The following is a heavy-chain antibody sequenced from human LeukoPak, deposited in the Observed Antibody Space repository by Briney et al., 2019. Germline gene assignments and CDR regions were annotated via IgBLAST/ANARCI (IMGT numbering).Heavy chain of an antibody. D-gene: IGHD3-9*01. J-gene: IGHJ4*02. CDR1: GFTFSSYS. CDR2: ISSSSSTI. V-gene: IGHV3-48*01. Sequence: GGSLRLSCAASGFTFSSYSMNWVRQAPGKGLEWVSYISSSSSTIYYADSVKGRFTISRDNAKNSLYLQMNSLRAEDTAVYYCARKLTYYDILTVYYNGYFDYWGQGTLVTVSS. CDR3: ARKLTYYDILTVYYNGYFDY.